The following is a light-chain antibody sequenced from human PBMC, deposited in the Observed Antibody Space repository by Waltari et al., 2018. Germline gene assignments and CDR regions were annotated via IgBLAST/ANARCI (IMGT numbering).Light chain of an antibody. Sequence: QSALTQPRSVSGPPGQSVTISCTGTSSDVGGYDFLSWYQQHPGKAPKLIIYYVSQRPSGVPDRFVCSKSGNTASLTITGLQAEDEAEYYCCSHAGSDTFWVFGGGTKVTVL. CDR3: CSHAGSDTFWV. J-gene: IGLJ3*02. V-gene: IGLV2-11*01. CDR1: SSDVGGYDF. CDR2: YVS.